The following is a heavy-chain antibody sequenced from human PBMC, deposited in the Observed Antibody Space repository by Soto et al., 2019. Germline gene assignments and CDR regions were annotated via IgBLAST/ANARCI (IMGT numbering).Heavy chain of an antibody. Sequence: QVQLVESGGGVVQPGRSLRLSCAASGFTFSSYGMHWVRQAPGKGLEWVAVISYDGSNKYYADSVKGRFTISRDNSKNTLYLQMNSLRAEDTAVYYCAKDRTDGDYSYGMDVWGQGTTVTVSS. CDR1: GFTFSSYG. CDR3: AKDRTDGDYSYGMDV. V-gene: IGHV3-30*18. J-gene: IGHJ6*02. D-gene: IGHD4-17*01. CDR2: ISYDGSNK.